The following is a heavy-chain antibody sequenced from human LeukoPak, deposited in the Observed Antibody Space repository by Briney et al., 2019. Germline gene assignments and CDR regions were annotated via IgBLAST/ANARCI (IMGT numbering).Heavy chain of an antibody. CDR1: GYTFTSYN. V-gene: IGHV1-8*02. D-gene: IGHD2-2*01. CDR2: MNPNSGNT. Sequence: ASVKVSCKASGYTFTSYNINWVRQATGQGLEWMGWMNPNSGNTGYAQKLQGRVTMTTDTSTSTAYMELRSLRSDDTAVYYCAIIVVVPAARSYWFDPWGQGTLVTVSS. CDR3: AIIVVVPAARSYWFDP. J-gene: IGHJ5*02.